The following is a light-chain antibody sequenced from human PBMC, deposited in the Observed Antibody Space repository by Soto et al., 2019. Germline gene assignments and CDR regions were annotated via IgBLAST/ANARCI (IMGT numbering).Light chain of an antibody. CDR1: QGIRND. Sequence: IQLTQSPSSLSASVGDRVTITCRSSQGIRNDLGWYQQKPGKAPQRLVFASYNLQSGVPSRFSSSGSGTEFTLTISRLQPEDFAPYYCLQHNSYPRPFGQGTRVEIK. CDR2: ASY. J-gene: IGKJ1*01. CDR3: LQHNSYPRP. V-gene: IGKV1-17*01.